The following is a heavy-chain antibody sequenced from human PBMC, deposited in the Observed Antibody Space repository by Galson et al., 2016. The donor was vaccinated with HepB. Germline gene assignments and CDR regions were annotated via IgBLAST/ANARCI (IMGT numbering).Heavy chain of an antibody. CDR3: ARDPPEVPDFALDV. CDR1: GFTVSSNC. V-gene: IGHV3-66*01. CDR2: ICDGGSA. Sequence: SLRLSCAASGFTVSSNCMSWVRQAPGKGLEWVSLICDGGSAYYTDSVKARFTISRDSSKNTLYLPMNNLRPEDTAVYFCARDPPEVPDFALDVWGQGTTVTVSS. J-gene: IGHJ6*02.